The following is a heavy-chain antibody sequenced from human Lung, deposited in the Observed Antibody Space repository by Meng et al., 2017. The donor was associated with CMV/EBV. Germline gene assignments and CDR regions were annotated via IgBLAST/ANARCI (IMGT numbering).Heavy chain of an antibody. J-gene: IGHJ1*01. CDR3: ARLNNRITVFGVPITEGYFQH. V-gene: IGHV4-34*01. D-gene: IGHD3-3*01. Sequence: SXTXSLXCAVSGGSFSGFHWSWIRQPPGKGLEWIGEVNHSGGASYSPSLKNRVTISVDPSKNQFSLRLMSVTAADTAVYYCARLNNRITVFGVPITEGYFQHWXHGTLVTVSS. CDR2: VNHSGGA. CDR1: GGSFSGFH.